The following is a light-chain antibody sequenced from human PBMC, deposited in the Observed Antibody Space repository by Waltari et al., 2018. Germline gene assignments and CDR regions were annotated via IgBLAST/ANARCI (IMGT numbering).Light chain of an antibody. CDR2: GAS. CDR1: QDISSH. Sequence: DIQLTQSPSFLSASVGDRVTITCRANQDISSHLAWYQKNPGKAPKLLVYGASTLGSGVPAGFSGGGSGTEFTLTISSLQPEDFATYYCQQLNSYPITFGQGTRLEIK. J-gene: IGKJ5*01. CDR3: QQLNSYPIT. V-gene: IGKV1-9*01.